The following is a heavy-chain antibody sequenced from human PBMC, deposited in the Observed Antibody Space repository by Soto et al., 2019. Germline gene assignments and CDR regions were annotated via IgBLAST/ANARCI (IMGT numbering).Heavy chain of an antibody. CDR3: ARYSPELWFGELSWFDP. Sequence: SETLSLTCAVYGGSFSGYYWSWIRQPPGKGLEWIGEINHSGSTNYNPSLKSRVTISVDRSKNQFSLKLSSVTAADTAVYYCARYSPELWFGELSWFDPWGQGTLVTVSS. CDR2: INHSGST. V-gene: IGHV4-34*01. J-gene: IGHJ5*02. CDR1: GGSFSGYY. D-gene: IGHD3-10*01.